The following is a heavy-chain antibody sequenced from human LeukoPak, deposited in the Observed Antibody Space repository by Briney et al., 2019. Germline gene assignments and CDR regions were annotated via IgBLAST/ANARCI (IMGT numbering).Heavy chain of an antibody. Sequence: GVSLRLSCAASGFTFSSYAMSWVRQAPGKGLEWVSAISGSGGSTYYADSVKGRFTISRGNSKNTLYLQMNSLRAEDTAVYYCAKHDYGGNWADAFDIWGQGTMVTVSS. D-gene: IGHD4-23*01. J-gene: IGHJ3*02. CDR3: AKHDYGGNWADAFDI. CDR2: ISGSGGST. V-gene: IGHV3-23*01. CDR1: GFTFSSYA.